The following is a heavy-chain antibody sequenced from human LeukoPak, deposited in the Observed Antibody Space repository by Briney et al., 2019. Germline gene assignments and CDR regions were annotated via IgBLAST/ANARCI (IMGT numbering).Heavy chain of an antibody. J-gene: IGHJ4*02. Sequence: GGSLRLSCAASGFTFSSYAMSWVRQAPGKGLEWVSAISGSGGSTYYADSVKGRFTISRDNSKNTLYLQMNSLRAEDTAVYYCAIKAPRYYYDSSYPDYWGQGTLVTVPS. V-gene: IGHV3-23*01. D-gene: IGHD3-22*01. CDR3: AIKAPRYYYDSSYPDY. CDR1: GFTFSSYA. CDR2: ISGSGGST.